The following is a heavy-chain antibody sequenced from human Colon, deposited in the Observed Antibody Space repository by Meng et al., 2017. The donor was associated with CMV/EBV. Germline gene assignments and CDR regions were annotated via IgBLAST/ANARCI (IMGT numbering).Heavy chain of an antibody. CDR1: RYPFTNYG. D-gene: IGHD5-24*01. Sequence: SRYPFTNYGITWLRPAPGQGLGWLGWLCAQAGDTVYGMHFPGRVSMTTDSSTSTAYMELRSLTSDDTAVYFCARDWSDVAKIIADNWGQGTLVTVSS. V-gene: IGHV1-18*01. CDR3: ARDWSDVAKIIADN. CDR2: LCAQAGDT. J-gene: IGHJ4*02.